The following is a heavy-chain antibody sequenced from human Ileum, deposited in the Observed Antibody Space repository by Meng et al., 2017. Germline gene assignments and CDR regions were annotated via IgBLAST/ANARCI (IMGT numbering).Heavy chain of an antibody. J-gene: IGHJ4*03. CDR1: GFTFSTYW. CDR3: ASFQYTMEDY. CDR2: ISPDGSAT. V-gene: IGHV3-74*01. D-gene: IGHD3-3*01. Sequence: GESLKISCEGSGFTFSTYWMHWVRQAPGKGLVWVSLISPDGSATSYADSVKGRFTISRDNVKNTVYLQMNSLTAEDTAVYFCASFQYTMEDYWGQGTPVTVSS.